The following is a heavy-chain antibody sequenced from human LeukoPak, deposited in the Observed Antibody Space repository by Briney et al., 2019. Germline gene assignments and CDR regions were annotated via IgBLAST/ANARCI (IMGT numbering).Heavy chain of an antibody. CDR2: IYYSGST. CDR3: ARGGSYYGGYYYYGMDV. D-gene: IGHD1-26*01. CDR1: GGSISSYY. V-gene: IGHV4-59*01. Sequence: SVTLSLTCTVSGGSISSYYWSWIRQPPGKGLEWIGYIYYSGSTNYNPSLKSRVTISVDTSKNQFSLKLSSVTAADTAVYYCARGGSYYGGYYYYGMDVWGQGTTVTVSS. J-gene: IGHJ6*02.